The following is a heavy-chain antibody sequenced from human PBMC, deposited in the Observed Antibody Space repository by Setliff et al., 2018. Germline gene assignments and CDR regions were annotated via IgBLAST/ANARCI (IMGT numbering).Heavy chain of an antibody. CDR1: GGSISSYY. CDR3: AREQWLDPPGYYYMDV. J-gene: IGHJ6*03. V-gene: IGHV4-4*07. CDR2: IYIGGSA. Sequence: SETLSLTCTVSGGSISSYYWSWIRQPAGKGLEWIGHIYIGGSANYDPSLKSRVTVSIDTSKNQFSLKLNSVTAADMAVYYCAREQWLDPPGYYYMDVWAKGTTVTVSS. D-gene: IGHD6-19*01.